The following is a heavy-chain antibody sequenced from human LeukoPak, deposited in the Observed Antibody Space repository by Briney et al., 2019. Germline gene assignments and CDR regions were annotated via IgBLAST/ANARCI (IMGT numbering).Heavy chain of an antibody. J-gene: IGHJ4*02. CDR1: EYTFTGYY. CDR3: ARWGGRCTSGLCYYFDC. CDR2: INPHSGDT. D-gene: IGHD2-8*01. V-gene: IGHV1-2*02. Sequence: GASVKVSCKASEYTFTGYYLQWVRQAPGQGLEWMGWINPHSGDTDYAQKFQGRVTMTRDTSISTAYMELSRLRSDDTAVYYCARWGGRCTSGLCYYFDCWGQGTLVTVSS.